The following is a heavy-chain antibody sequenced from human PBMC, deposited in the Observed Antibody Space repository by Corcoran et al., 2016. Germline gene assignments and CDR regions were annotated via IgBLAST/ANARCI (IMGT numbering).Heavy chain of an antibody. CDR3: AGTYYYGSPFDY. CDR1: GFTFSSYG. D-gene: IGHD3-10*01. J-gene: IGHJ4*02. CDR2: IWYDGSNK. V-gene: IGHV3-33*01. Sequence: QVQLVESGGGVVQPGRSLRLSCAASGFTFSSYGMHWVRQAPGKGLEWVAVIWYDGSNKYYADSVKGRFTISRDNSKNTLYLQMNSLRAEDTAVYYCAGTYYYGSPFDYWGQGTLVTVSS.